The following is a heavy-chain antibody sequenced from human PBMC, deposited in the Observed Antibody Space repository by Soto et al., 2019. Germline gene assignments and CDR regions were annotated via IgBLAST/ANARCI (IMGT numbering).Heavy chain of an antibody. CDR1: GFTFGSYA. D-gene: IGHD5-18*01. CDR3: AKNDSYGQNPPRYYYYGMDV. CDR2: ISGSGGST. V-gene: IGHV3-23*01. Sequence: GGSLRLSCAASGFTFGSYAMSWVRQAPGKGLEWVSAISGSGGSTYYADSVKGRFTISRDNSKNTLYLQMNSLRAEDTAVYYCAKNDSYGQNPPRYYYYGMDVWGQGTTVTVSS. J-gene: IGHJ6*02.